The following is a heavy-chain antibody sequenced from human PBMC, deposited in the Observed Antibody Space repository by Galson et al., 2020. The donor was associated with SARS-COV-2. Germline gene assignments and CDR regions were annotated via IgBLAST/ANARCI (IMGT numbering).Heavy chain of an antibody. CDR1: GGSLSVSY. Sequence: SETLSLTCAVSGGSLSVSYWAWIRQSPGKGLEWIANVHDSGDTNYNPSLRRRVTISLDTYRNQFHLKLRSVTAADTAVFYCARHGSGGYGEVDVWGQGTMVLVSS. CDR3: ARHGSGGYGEVDV. D-gene: IGHD4-17*01. V-gene: IGHV4-59*08. J-gene: IGHJ3*01. CDR2: VHDSGDT.